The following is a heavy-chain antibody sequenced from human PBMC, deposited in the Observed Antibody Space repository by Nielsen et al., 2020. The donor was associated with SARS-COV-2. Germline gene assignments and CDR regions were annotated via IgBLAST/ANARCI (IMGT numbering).Heavy chain of an antibody. J-gene: IGHJ4*02. Sequence: SETLSLTCTVSGGSISSSSYYWGWIRQPPGKGLEWIGSIYYSGSTYYNPSLKSRVTISVDTSKNQFSLKLSSVTAADTAVYYCARGVEYDSSGSCDYWGQGTLVTVSS. CDR3: ARGVEYDSSGSCDY. V-gene: IGHV4-39*07. CDR1: GGSISSSSYY. CDR2: IYYSGST. D-gene: IGHD3-22*01.